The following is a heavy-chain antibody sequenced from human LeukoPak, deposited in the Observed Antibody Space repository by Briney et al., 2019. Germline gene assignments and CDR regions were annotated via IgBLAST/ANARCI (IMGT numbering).Heavy chain of an antibody. D-gene: IGHD1-1*01. Sequence: SQTLSLTCTVSGGSISSGGYYWSRIRQHPGKGLEWIGYIYYSGNTYYNPSLKSRVSISVDTSKNQFSLRLSSVTAADTAVYYCARGDWNDSCFDYWGQGTLVTVSS. CDR3: ARGDWNDSCFDY. CDR2: IYYSGNT. V-gene: IGHV4-31*03. CDR1: GGSISSGGYY. J-gene: IGHJ4*02.